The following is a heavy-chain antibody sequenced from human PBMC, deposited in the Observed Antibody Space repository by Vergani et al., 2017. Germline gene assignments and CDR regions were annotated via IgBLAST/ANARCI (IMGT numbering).Heavy chain of an antibody. CDR1: GFTFSSYS. CDR3: ARGSGSYVRN. D-gene: IGHD1-26*01. CDR2: ISSSSSTI. J-gene: IGHJ4*02. Sequence: EVQLVESGGGLVQPGGSLRLSCAASGFTFSSYSMNWVRQAPGKGLEWVSYISSSSSTIYYADSVKCRFTISRDNAKNSLYLQMNSLRAEDTAVYYCARGSGSYVRNWGQGTLVTVSS. V-gene: IGHV3-48*04.